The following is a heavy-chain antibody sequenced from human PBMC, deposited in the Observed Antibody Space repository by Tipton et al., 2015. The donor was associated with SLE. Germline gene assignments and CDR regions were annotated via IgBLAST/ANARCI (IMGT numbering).Heavy chain of an antibody. Sequence: TLSLTCTVSGGSISSYYWSWIRQPAGKGLEWIGRVYSSGSTIYNPSIKSRITLSLDTSKNQFSLNLSSVTAADTAVYYCARDPPSSYYYGMDVWGQGTTVTVSS. D-gene: IGHD3-16*01. CDR2: VYSSGST. J-gene: IGHJ6*02. CDR3: ARDPPSSYYYGMDV. V-gene: IGHV4-4*07. CDR1: GGSISSYY.